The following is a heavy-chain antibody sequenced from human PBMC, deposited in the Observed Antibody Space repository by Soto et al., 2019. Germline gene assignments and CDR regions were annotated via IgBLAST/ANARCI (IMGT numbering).Heavy chain of an antibody. D-gene: IGHD2-2*01. CDR1: GYTFTSYG. CDR2: ISAYNGNT. J-gene: IGHJ4*02. Sequence: QVQLVQSGAEVKKPGASVKVSCKASGYTFTSYGISWVRQAPGQGLEWMGWISAYNGNTNYAQKLQGRVTMTTDTSASTAYMELRSRRADDTAVYYCARVHCSSTSGYARGYFDYWGQGTLVTVSS. CDR3: ARVHCSSTSGYARGYFDY. V-gene: IGHV1-18*01.